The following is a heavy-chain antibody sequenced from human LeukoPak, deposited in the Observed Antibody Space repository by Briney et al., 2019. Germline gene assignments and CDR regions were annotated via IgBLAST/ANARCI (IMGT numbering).Heavy chain of an antibody. Sequence: ASVRVSCKASGYTFTSYGIHWVRQAPGQGLEWLEWISAYNGTTNYGQRLQGRVTLTKDTSMTTVYMEVRGLRSADTAVYYCARGNWNDPLRNWGQGTLVTVSS. V-gene: IGHV1-18*01. CDR3: ARGNWNDPLRN. CDR2: ISAYNGTT. J-gene: IGHJ4*02. D-gene: IGHD1-20*01. CDR1: GYTFTSYG.